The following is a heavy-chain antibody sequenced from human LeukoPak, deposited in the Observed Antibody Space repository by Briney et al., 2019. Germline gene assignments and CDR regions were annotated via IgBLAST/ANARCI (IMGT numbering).Heavy chain of an antibody. J-gene: IGHJ4*02. D-gene: IGHD2-21*01. CDR3: ARRVVNSILDHFDS. CDR1: GGSISTYY. CDR2: IHYSGTT. V-gene: IGHV4-59*08. Sequence: ASETLSLTCTVSGGSISTYYWSWIRQPPGKGLEYIGYIHYSGTTNYNPSLKSRVTISVDTSKNQFSLRLSSVTAADTAVYYCARRVVNSILDHFDSWGQGTLVTVSS.